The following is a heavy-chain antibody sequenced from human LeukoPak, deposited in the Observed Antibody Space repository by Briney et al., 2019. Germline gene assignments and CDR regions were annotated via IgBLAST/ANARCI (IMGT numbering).Heavy chain of an antibody. D-gene: IGHD3-22*01. Sequence: PGGSLRLSCAASGFTFSSCAMSWVRQAPGKGLEWVSGISGSGGSTYYADSVKGRFTISRDNSKNTLYLQMHSLRAEDTAVYYCANDGAYYDINTYAFDIWGQGTMVTVSS. CDR2: ISGSGGST. J-gene: IGHJ3*02. V-gene: IGHV3-23*01. CDR3: ANDGAYYDINTYAFDI. CDR1: GFTFSSCA.